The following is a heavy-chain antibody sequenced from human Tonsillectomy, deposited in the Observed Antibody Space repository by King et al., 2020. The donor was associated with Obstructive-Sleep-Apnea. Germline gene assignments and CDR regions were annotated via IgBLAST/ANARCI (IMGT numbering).Heavy chain of an antibody. CDR1: GFTFSSYA. D-gene: IGHD3-10*01. CDR3: AKSIITMIRGVIIEGYYFEY. Sequence: VQLVESGGGLVQPGGSLRLSCAVSGFTFSSYAMSWVRQAPGKGLEWVSGVRGSGDSTHYADSVKGRFTISRDNSKNTLYLQMNSLRAEDTAVFYLAKSIITMIRGVIIEGYYFEYWGQGTLVTVSS. V-gene: IGHV3-23*04. CDR2: VRGSGDST. J-gene: IGHJ4*02.